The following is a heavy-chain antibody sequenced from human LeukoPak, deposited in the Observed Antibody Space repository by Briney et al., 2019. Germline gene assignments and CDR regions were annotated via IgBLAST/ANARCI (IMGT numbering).Heavy chain of an antibody. J-gene: IGHJ5*02. CDR2: ISGSGGST. V-gene: IGHV3-23*01. CDR3: AKLTTVTTGDNWFDP. CDR1: GFTFSSYG. Sequence: GGSLRLSCAASGFTFSSYGMSWVRQAPGKGLEWVSAISGSGGSTYYADSVKGRFTISRDNSKNTLYLQMNSLRAEDTAVYYCAKLTTVTTGDNWFDPWGQGTLVTVSS. D-gene: IGHD4-11*01.